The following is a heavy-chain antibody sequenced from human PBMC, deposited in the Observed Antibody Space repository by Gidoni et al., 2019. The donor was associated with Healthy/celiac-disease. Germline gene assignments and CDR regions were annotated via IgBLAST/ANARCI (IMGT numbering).Heavy chain of an antibody. CDR3: ARLFCSGGSCYSEFDY. CDR1: GYTFTNYG. CDR2: ISAYNGNR. D-gene: IGHD2-15*01. V-gene: IGHV1-18*01. J-gene: IGHJ4*02. Sequence: QVPLVQSGAEVKKPGASVKVSCKASGYTFTNYGISWVRQAPGQGLEWMGWISAYNGNRNYAQNLQGRVTMTTDTSTSIAYMELRSLRSDDTAVYYCARLFCSGGSCYSEFDYWGQGTLVTVSS.